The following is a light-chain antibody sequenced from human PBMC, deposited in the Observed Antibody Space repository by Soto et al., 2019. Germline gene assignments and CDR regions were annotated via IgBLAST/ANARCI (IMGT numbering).Light chain of an antibody. Sequence: IVMTQSPDSLAVSLGERATINCKSSQNNKNYLAWYKQKAGQPPKLIIDWASTRASGVPDRFSGSGSGTDFTLTISSLQAEDVAVYYCKHYYSSWKFGQGNKGDIK. J-gene: IGKJ1*01. V-gene: IGKV4-1*01. CDR2: WAS. CDR3: KHYYSSWK. CDR1: QNNKNY.